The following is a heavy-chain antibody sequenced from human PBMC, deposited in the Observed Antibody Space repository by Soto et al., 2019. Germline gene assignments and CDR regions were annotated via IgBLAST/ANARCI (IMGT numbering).Heavy chain of an antibody. CDR3: AKPPDYNWNDY. Sequence: EVQLLESGGGLVQPGGSLRLSCAASGFTFSSYAMSWVRQAPGKGLEGISPVSGSGGSTYYADSVKGRFTISRDNSKDTLYLQMNNLRAEDTAVYYCAKPPDYNWNDYWGQGTLVTFSS. CDR2: VSGSGGST. V-gene: IGHV3-23*01. J-gene: IGHJ4*02. D-gene: IGHD1-20*01. CDR1: GFTFSSYA.